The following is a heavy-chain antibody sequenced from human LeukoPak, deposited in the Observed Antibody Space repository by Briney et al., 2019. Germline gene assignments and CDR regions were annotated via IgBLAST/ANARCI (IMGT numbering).Heavy chain of an antibody. D-gene: IGHD3-22*01. CDR1: GYTFTGYY. CDR2: INPNSGGT. CDR3: ARDLIPLYYDSSGWFDP. Sequence: ASVKVSCKASGYTFTGYYMHWVRQAPGQGLEWMGRINPNSGGTNYAQKFQGRVTMNRETSINTAYMELSRLRSGDTAVYYCARDLIPLYYDSSGWFDPWGQGTLVTVSS. J-gene: IGHJ5*02. V-gene: IGHV1-2*06.